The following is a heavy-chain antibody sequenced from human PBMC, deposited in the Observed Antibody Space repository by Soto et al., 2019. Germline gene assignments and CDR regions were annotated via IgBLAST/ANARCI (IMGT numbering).Heavy chain of an antibody. CDR2: IDPSGGST. D-gene: IGHD6-13*01. J-gene: IGHJ6*03. CDR3: ARDQDYSSRFRNYYYMDV. V-gene: IGHV1-46*03. CDR1: GYTFTSYY. Sequence: GASVKVSCKASGYTFTSYYMHWVRQAPGQGLEWMGIIDPSGGSTSYAQKFQGRATMTRDTSTSTVYMGLSSLRSEDTAVYYCARDQDYSSRFRNYYYMDVWGKGTTVTVSS.